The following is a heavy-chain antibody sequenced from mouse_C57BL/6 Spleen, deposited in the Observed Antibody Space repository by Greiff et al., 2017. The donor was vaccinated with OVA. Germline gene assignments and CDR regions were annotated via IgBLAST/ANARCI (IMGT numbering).Heavy chain of an antibody. Sequence: VQLKQSGPELVKPGDSVKISCKASGYSFTGYFMNWVMQSHGKSLEWIGRINPYNGDTFYNQKLKGKATLTVDKSSSTAHMELRSLTSEDSAVYYCAREGAYYSNYGAMDYWGQGTSVTVSS. CDR1: GYSFTGYF. D-gene: IGHD2-5*01. V-gene: IGHV1-20*01. CDR3: AREGAYYSNYGAMDY. CDR2: INPYNGDT. J-gene: IGHJ4*01.